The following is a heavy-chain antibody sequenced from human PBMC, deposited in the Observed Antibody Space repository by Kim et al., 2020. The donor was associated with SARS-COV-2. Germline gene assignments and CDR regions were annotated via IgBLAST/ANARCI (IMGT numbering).Heavy chain of an antibody. CDR1: GFTFSSYA. V-gene: IGHV3-30*04. J-gene: IGHJ6*02. CDR3: ASVASFVVPYYYGMDV. D-gene: IGHD3-16*01. CDR2: ISYDGSNK. Sequence: GGSLRLSCAASGFTFSSYAMHWVRQAPGKGLEWVAVISYDGSNKYYADSVKGRFTISRDNSKNTLYLQMNSLRAEDTAVYYCASVASFVVPYYYGMDVWGPGTTVTVSS.